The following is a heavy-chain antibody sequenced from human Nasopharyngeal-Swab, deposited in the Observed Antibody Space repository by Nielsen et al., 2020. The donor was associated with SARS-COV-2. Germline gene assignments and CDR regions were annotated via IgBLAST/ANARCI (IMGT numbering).Heavy chain of an antibody. CDR2: IYTSGST. CDR3: ARGSLAAIPRSSWYFDY. J-gene: IGHJ4*02. CDR1: GGSISSYY. Sequence: SETLSLTCTVSGGSISSYYWTWIRQPAGKGLEWIGRIYTSGSTNYNPSLKSQVSMSVDTSKNQFSLKLSSVTAADMAVYYCARGSLAAIPRSSWYFDYWGQGTLVTVSS. V-gene: IGHV4-4*07. D-gene: IGHD6-13*01.